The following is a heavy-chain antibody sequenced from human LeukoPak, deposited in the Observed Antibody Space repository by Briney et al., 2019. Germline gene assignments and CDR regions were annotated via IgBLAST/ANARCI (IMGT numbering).Heavy chain of an antibody. V-gene: IGHV1-69*04. Sequence: GSSVKVSCKASGGTFSTYTISWVRQAPGQGLEWMGRIIPILGITNYAQKFQGRVTITADKSTSTAYMELSSLRSEDTAVYDCARDLELGEPLDYWGQGTLVTVSS. J-gene: IGHJ4*02. CDR1: GGTFSTYT. CDR3: ARDLELGEPLDY. CDR2: IIPILGIT. D-gene: IGHD3-16*01.